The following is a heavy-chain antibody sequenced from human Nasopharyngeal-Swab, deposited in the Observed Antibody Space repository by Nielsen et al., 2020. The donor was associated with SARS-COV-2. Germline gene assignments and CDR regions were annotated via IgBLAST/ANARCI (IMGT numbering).Heavy chain of an antibody. J-gene: IGHJ4*02. CDR1: GGSISSGDYY. V-gene: IGHV4-30-4*01. Sequence: LRLSCTVSGGSISSGDYYWSWIRQPPGKGLEWIGYIYYSGSTYYNPSLKSRVTISVDTSKNQFSLKLSSVTAADTAVYYCARDLSSSYFDYWGQGTLVTVSS. CDR3: ARDLSSSYFDY. CDR2: IYYSGST. D-gene: IGHD6-6*01.